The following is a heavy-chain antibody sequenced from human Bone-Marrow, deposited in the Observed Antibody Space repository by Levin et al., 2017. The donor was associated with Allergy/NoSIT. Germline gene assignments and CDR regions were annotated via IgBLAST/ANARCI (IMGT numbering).Heavy chain of an antibody. J-gene: IGHJ4*02. V-gene: IGHV1-69*13. D-gene: IGHD6-13*01. CDR2: IIPIFGTA. CDR3: VTTNIAAAGTVFDY. Sequence: SVKVSCKASGGTFSSYAISWVRQAPGQGLEWMGGIIPIFGTANYAQKFQGRVTITADESTSTAYMELSSLRSEDTAVYYCVTTNIAAAGTVFDYWGQGTLVTVSS. CDR1: GGTFSSYA.